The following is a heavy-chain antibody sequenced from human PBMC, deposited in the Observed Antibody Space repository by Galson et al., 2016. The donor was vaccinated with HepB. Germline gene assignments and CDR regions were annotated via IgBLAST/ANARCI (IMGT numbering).Heavy chain of an antibody. D-gene: IGHD1-26*01. CDR2: ISSSSSYI. CDR1: GFTFSSYS. J-gene: IGHJ3*02. CDR3: ARAPKWEPDAGDAFDI. V-gene: IGHV3-21*01. Sequence: SLRLSCAASGFTFSSYSMNWVRQAPGKGLEWVSSISSSSSYIYYADSVKGRFTISRDNAKNSLYLQMNGLRAEDTAVYYCARAPKWEPDAGDAFDIWGQGTMVTVSS.